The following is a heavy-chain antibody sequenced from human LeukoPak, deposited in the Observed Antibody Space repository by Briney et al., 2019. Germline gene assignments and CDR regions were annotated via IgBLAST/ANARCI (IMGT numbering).Heavy chain of an antibody. V-gene: IGHV4-4*07. D-gene: IGHD3/OR15-3a*01. J-gene: IGHJ6*03. CDR2: IYTSGST. CDR1: GGSISSYY. Sequence: PSETLSLTCTVSGGSISSYYWGWIRQPAGKGLEWIGHIYTSGSTTYNPSLKSRVTLSVDTSKNQFSLKLSSVTAADTAIYYCARLTSGNDFSYYIDVWGNGTTVTVSS. CDR3: ARLTSGNDFSYYIDV.